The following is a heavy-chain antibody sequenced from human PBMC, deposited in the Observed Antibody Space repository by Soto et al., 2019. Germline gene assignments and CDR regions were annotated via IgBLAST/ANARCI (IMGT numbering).Heavy chain of an antibody. J-gene: IGHJ5*02. CDR2: INSDGSST. CDR1: GFTFSSYW. V-gene: IGHV3-74*01. CDR3: ARDEGFGELFSWFDP. Sequence: GSLELSCAASGFTFSSYWMHWVRQAAGKGLVWVSRINSDGSSTSYADSVKGRFTISRDNAKNTLYLQMNSLRAEDTAVYYCARDEGFGELFSWFDPWGQGTLVTVSS. D-gene: IGHD3-10*01.